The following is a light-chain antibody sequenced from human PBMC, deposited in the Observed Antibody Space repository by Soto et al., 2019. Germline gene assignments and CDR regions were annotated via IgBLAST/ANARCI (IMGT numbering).Light chain of an antibody. CDR2: DVS. Sequence: QSALTQPASVSGSPGQSITISCAGTMRDVGAYNLVSWYQQHPGRAPQLIIYDVSKRPSGVPDRFSGSKSGNTASLTISGLQAEDEADYYCCSYAGSYTLLFGGGTKLTVL. J-gene: IGLJ2*01. V-gene: IGLV2-11*01. CDR3: CSYAGSYTLL. CDR1: MRDVGAYNL.